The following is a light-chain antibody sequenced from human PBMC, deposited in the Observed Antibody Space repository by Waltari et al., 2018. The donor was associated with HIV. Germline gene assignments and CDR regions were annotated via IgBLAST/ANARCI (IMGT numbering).Light chain of an antibody. CDR1: NIAATKS. CDR2: DDR. CDR3: QVWDGRGDPVI. Sequence: SYVLTQPPSVSVAPGQTARITCGGNNIAATKSVHWYRLNPGQAPVVVISDDRDRPSGIHDRFSGSSSGDTATLTIGRAEAGDEADYYCQVWDGRGDPVIFGGGTKLAVV. J-gene: IGLJ2*01. V-gene: IGLV3-21*02.